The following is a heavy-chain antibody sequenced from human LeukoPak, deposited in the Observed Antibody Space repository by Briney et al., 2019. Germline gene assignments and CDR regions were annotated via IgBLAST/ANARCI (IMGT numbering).Heavy chain of an antibody. CDR3: ARAQGYFDY. CDR1: GDIVSSNSAT. CDR2: TYYRSTWYN. V-gene: IGHV6-1*01. J-gene: IGHJ4*02. Sequence: SQTLSLTCAISGDIVSSNSATWNWIRQSPSRVLEWLGRTYYRSTWYNDYAVSLNSRITVNPDTSKNQFSLQLNSVTPEDTAVYYCARAQGYFDYWGQGTLVSVSS.